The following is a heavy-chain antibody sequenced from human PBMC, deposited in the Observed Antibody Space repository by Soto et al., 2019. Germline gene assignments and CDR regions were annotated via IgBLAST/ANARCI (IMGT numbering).Heavy chain of an antibody. J-gene: IGHJ4*02. CDR3: ARLMVMRRQYYFDY. CDR1: GYTLTSYA. V-gene: IGHV1-3*01. CDR2: INAGNGNT. D-gene: IGHD2-8*01. Sequence: ASVKVSCKASGYTLTSYAMHWVRQAPGQRLEWMGWINAGNGNTKYSQKFQGRVTITRDTSASTAYMELSSLRSEDTAVCYCARLMVMRRQYYFDYWGQGTLVTVSS.